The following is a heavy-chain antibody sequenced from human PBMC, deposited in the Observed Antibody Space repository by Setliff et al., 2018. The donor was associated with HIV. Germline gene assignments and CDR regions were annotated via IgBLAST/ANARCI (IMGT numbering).Heavy chain of an antibody. Sequence: SETLSLTCTVSGDSISGYYWSWIRQPPGKGLEWIGYIYTSGNTNYNPSLKSRVTISVDTSKNQFSLKLSSVTAADTAVYYCARGGGQYCSGGSCSSRFHYYYYYMDVWGKGTTVTVS. CDR3: ARGGGQYCSGGSCSSRFHYYYYYMDV. CDR2: IYTSGNT. J-gene: IGHJ6*03. D-gene: IGHD2-15*01. V-gene: IGHV4-4*08. CDR1: GDSISGYY.